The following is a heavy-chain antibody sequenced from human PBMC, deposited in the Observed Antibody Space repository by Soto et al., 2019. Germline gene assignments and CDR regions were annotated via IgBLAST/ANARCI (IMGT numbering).Heavy chain of an antibody. CDR1: GFTFSSYG. V-gene: IGHV3-33*01. J-gene: IGHJ3*02. D-gene: IGHD4-17*01. CDR2: IWYDGSNK. Sequence: GGSLRLSCAASGFTFSSYGMHWVRQAPGKGLEWVAVIWYDGSNKYYADSVKGRFTISRDNSKNTLYLQMNSLRAEDTAVYYCARDRTDYGDYGDAFDIWGQGTMVTVSS. CDR3: ARDRTDYGDYGDAFDI.